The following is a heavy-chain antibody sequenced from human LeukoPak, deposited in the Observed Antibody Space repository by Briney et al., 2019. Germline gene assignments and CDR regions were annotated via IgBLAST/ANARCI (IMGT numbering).Heavy chain of an antibody. D-gene: IGHD6-13*01. CDR1: GFTFSSYS. CDR2: ISISNSYI. CDR3: ARVEAAAVHLNY. Sequence: GGSLRLSCAASGFTFSSYSMNWVPQAPGKGLEWVSSISISNSYIYYADSVKGRFTISRDNAKNSLYLQMNSLRAEDAAVYYCARVEAAAVHLNYWGQGTLDTVSS. V-gene: IGHV3-21*01. J-gene: IGHJ4*02.